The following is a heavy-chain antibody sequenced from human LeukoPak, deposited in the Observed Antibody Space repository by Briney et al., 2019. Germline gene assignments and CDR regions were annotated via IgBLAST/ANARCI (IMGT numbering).Heavy chain of an antibody. CDR1: GYAFTSYD. V-gene: IGHV1-69*13. D-gene: IGHD3-22*01. CDR3: AGGVARYDSCGYVSYYYYMDV. CDR2: IIPIFGTA. Sequence: SVKVSCKASGYAFTSYDINWVRQAPGQGLEWMGGIIPIFGTANYAQKFQGRVTITADESTSTAYMELSSLRSEDTAVYYCAGGVARYDSCGYVSYYYYMDVWGKGTTVTVSS. J-gene: IGHJ6*03.